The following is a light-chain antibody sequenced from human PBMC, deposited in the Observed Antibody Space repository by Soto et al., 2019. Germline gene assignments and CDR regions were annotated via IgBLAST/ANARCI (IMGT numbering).Light chain of an antibody. CDR1: QSISSY. V-gene: IGKV1-39*01. CDR2: AAS. J-gene: IGKJ4*01. Sequence: DIQMTQSPSSLSASVGDRVTITCRASQSISSYLNWYQQKPGKAPKLLIYAASSLQSEVPSRFSGSGSGTDFTLTISCLQPEDFATYYCQQSYRTPLTFGGGTKVESK. CDR3: QQSYRTPLT.